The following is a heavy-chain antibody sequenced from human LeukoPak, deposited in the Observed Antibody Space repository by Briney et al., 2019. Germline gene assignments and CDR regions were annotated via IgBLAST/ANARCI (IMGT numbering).Heavy chain of an antibody. CDR3: ARGPLLHY. CDR1: GGSFSGYY. V-gene: IGHV4-34*01. CDR2: INHSGST. J-gene: IGHJ4*02. Sequence: SETLSLTCAVYGGSFSGYYWSWIRQPPGKGLERIGEINHSGSTNYNPSLKSRVTISVDTSKNQFSLKLSSVTAADTAVYYCARGPLLHYWGQGTLVTVSS. D-gene: IGHD3-3*01.